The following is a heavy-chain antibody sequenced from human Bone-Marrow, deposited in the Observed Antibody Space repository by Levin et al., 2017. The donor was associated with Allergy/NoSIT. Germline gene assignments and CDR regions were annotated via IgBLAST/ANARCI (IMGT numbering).Heavy chain of an antibody. J-gene: IGHJ4*02. CDR3: ARERGGEYFDY. CDR1: GFNFADYG. D-gene: IGHD7-27*01. CDR2: INWSGVST. V-gene: IGHV3-20*01. Sequence: TGGSLRLSCAASGFNFADYGMTWVRQAPGKGLEWVSTINWSGVSTMYADSVQGRFTISRDNAKNSLYLQLDSLRPEDTAFYHCARERGGEYFDYWGQGTLVTVSS.